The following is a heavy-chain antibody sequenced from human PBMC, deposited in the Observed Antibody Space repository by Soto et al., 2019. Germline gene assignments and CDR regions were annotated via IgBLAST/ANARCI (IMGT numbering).Heavy chain of an antibody. CDR1: GGSFSGYY. CDR2: INHSGST. Sequence: PSETLSLTCAVYGGSFSGYYWSWIRQPPGKGLEWIGEINHSGSTNYNPSLKSRVTISVDTSKNQFSLKLSSVTAADTAVYYCARLTVLGDFWSGHLVWGQGTLVTVSS. J-gene: IGHJ4*02. V-gene: IGHV4-34*01. CDR3: ARLTVLGDFWSGHLV. D-gene: IGHD3-3*01.